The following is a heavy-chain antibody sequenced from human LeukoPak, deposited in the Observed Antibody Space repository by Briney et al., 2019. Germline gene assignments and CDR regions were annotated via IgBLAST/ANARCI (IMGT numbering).Heavy chain of an antibody. CDR1: GGSFSGYY. Sequence: SETLSLTCAVYGGSFSGYYWSWIRQPAGKGLEWIGRICTSGSTNYNPSLKSRVTISVDTSKNQFSLKLSSVTAADTAVYYCARSGRRDGYNFAFDIWGQGTMVTVSS. V-gene: IGHV4-59*10. D-gene: IGHD5-24*01. CDR2: ICTSGST. CDR3: ARSGRRDGYNFAFDI. J-gene: IGHJ3*02.